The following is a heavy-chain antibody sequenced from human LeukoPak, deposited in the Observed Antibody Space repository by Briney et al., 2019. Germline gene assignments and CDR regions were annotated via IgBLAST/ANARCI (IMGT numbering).Heavy chain of an antibody. J-gene: IGHJ4*02. Sequence: GGSLRLFCAASGFTFSSYSMSWVRQAPGKGLEWVSSISSSSTYIYYADSVKGRFTISRDNAKNSLYLQMNGLRAEDTAVFYCARDWSSVDYWGQGTLVTVSS. CDR1: GFTFSSYS. D-gene: IGHD3-10*01. V-gene: IGHV3-21*01. CDR2: ISSSSTYI. CDR3: ARDWSSVDY.